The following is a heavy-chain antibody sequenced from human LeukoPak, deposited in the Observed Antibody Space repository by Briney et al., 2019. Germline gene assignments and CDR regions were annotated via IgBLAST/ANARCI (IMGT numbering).Heavy chain of an antibody. V-gene: IGHV4-30-2*01. CDR3: ARGGVFGGYNWFDP. CDR1: GGSISSGGYY. Sequence: SETLSLTCTVSGGSISSGGYYWSWIRQPPGKGLEWIGYIYHSGSTYYNPSLKSRVTISVDRSKNQFSLKLSSVTAADTAVYYCARGGVFGGYNWFDPWGQGTLVTVSS. CDR2: IYHSGST. D-gene: IGHD3-3*01. J-gene: IGHJ5*02.